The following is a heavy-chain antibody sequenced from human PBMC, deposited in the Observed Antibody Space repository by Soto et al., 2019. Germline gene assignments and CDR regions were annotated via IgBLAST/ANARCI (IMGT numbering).Heavy chain of an antibody. D-gene: IGHD2-15*01. J-gene: IGHJ6*02. CDR1: GGSVSSGSYY. CDR3: ASGVVVVVAAEAPYYYYGMDV. Sequence: SATLSLTCTVSGGSVSSGSYYWSWIRQPPGKGLEWIGYIYYSGSTNYNPSLKSRVTISVDTSKNQFSLKLSSVTAADTAVYYCASGVVVVVAAEAPYYYYGMDVWGQGTTV. CDR2: IYYSGST. V-gene: IGHV4-61*01.